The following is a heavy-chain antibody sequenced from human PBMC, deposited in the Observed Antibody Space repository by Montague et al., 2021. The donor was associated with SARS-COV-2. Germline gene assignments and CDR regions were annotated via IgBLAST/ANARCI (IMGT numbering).Heavy chain of an antibody. CDR2: ISYDGSNK. D-gene: IGHD6-13*01. CDR1: GFTFSSYA. J-gene: IGHJ5*02. CDR3: ARVRLKQQLVGVWFDP. Sequence: SLRLSCAASGFTFSSYAMHWVRQAPGKGLEWVAVISYDGSNKYXXXSXXXRFTISRDSSKNTLYLQLNSLRAEATAVYYCARVRLKQQLVGVWFDPWGQGTLVTVSS. V-gene: IGHV3-30-3*01.